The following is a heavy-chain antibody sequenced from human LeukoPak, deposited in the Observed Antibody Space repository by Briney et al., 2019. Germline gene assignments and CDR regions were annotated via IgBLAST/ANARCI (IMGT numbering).Heavy chain of an antibody. V-gene: IGHV3-30-3*01. CDR2: ISYDGSNK. D-gene: IGHD3-3*01. Sequence: PGGSLRLSCAASGFTFSSYAMHWVRQAPGKGLEWVAVISYDGSNKYYADSVKGRFTISRDNSKNTLYLQVNSLRAEDTAVYYCARAAPYDFWSGYYTRYYYCYGMDVWGQGTTVTVSS. J-gene: IGHJ6*02. CDR1: GFTFSSYA. CDR3: ARAAPYDFWSGYYTRYYYCYGMDV.